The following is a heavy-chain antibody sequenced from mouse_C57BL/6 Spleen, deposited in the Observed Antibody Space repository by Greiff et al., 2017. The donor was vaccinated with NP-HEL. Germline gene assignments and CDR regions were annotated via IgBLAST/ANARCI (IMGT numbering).Heavy chain of an antibody. J-gene: IGHJ1*03. CDR3: AREEGGLHVLYWYFDA. D-gene: IGHD2-2*01. CDR2: IYPGDGDT. CDR1: GYAFSSSW. V-gene: IGHV1-82*01. Sequence: QVQLQQSGPELVKPGASVKISCKASGYAFSSSWMNWVKQRPGKGLEWIGRIYPGDGDTNYNGKFKGKATLTADKSSSTAYMQLSSLTSEDSAVYFCAREEGGLHVLYWYFDAWGTGTTVTVSS.